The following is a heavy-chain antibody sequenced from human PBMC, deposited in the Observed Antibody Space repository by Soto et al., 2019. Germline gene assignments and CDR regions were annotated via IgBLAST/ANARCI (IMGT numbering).Heavy chain of an antibody. V-gene: IGHV4-59*01. CDR3: ASSHCSSTSCYRYFQH. Sequence: SETLSLTCTVSGGSISSYYWSWIRQPPGKGLEWIGYIYYSGSTNYNPSLKSRVTISVDTSKNQFSLKLSSVTAADTAVYYCASSHCSSTSCYRYFQHWGQGTLVTVSS. CDR1: GGSISSYY. J-gene: IGHJ1*01. D-gene: IGHD2-2*01. CDR2: IYYSGST.